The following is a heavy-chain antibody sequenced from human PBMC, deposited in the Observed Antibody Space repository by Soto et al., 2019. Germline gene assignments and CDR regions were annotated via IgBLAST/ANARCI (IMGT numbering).Heavy chain of an antibody. CDR2: IIPILGIA. CDR1: GGTFSSYT. J-gene: IGHJ6*02. V-gene: IGHV1-69*02. D-gene: IGHD3-16*01. CDR3: ARVGGGMDV. Sequence: QVQLVQSGAEVKKPGSSVKVSCKASGGTFSSYTISWVRQAPGQGLEWMGRIIPILGIANYAQKFQGRVTISPDKSTSTAYRGLSSLRSEDTAVYYCARVGGGMDVWGQGTTVTVSS.